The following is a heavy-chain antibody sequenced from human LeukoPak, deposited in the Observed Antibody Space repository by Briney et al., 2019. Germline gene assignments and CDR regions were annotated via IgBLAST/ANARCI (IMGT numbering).Heavy chain of an antibody. V-gene: IGHV3-30*18. CDR3: AKDIRVWGSYPYPCLDY. J-gene: IGHJ4*02. Sequence: GRSLRLSCAASGFSFSSYGMHWVRQAPGKGLEWVAVISYDGDNKYYADSVNGRFTISRDNSKNTLSLQMDSLRAEDTAVYYCAKDIRVWGSYPYPCLDYWGQGTLVTVSA. CDR1: GFSFSSYG. D-gene: IGHD3-16*01. CDR2: ISYDGDNK.